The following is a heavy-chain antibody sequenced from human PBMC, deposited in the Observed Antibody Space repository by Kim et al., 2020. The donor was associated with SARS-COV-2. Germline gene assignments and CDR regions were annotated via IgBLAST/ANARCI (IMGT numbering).Heavy chain of an antibody. D-gene: IGHD3-10*01. Sequence: SVKVSCKASGGTFSSYAISWVRQAPGQGLEWMGGIIPIFGTANYAQKFQGRVTITADESTSTAYMELSSLRSEDTAVYYCARVIQGVSLSTGYYYGMDVWGQGTTVTVSS. J-gene: IGHJ6*02. V-gene: IGHV1-69*13. CDR3: ARVIQGVSLSTGYYYGMDV. CDR1: GGTFSSYA. CDR2: IIPIFGTA.